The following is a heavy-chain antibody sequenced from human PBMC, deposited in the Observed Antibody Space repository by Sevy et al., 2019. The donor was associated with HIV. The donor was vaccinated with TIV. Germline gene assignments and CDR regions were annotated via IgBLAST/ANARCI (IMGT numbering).Heavy chain of an antibody. CDR1: GGSISSSSYY. CDR2: IYYSGST. V-gene: IGHV4-39*01. J-gene: IGHJ4*02. CDR3: ARGQWLVHDY. Sequence: SETLSLTCTVSGGSISSSSYYWGWIRQPPGKGLEWIGGIYYSGSTYYNPSLKSRVTISVATSKNQFSLKLSSVTAADTAVYYCARGQWLVHDYWGQGTLVTVSS. D-gene: IGHD6-19*01.